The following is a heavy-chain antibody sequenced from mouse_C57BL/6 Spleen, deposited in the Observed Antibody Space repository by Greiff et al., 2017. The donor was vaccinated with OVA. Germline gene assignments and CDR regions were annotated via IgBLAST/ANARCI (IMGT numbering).Heavy chain of an antibody. V-gene: IGHV5-4*01. J-gene: IGHJ3*01. Sequence: EVQGVESGGGLVKPGGSLKLSCAASGFTFSSYAMSWVRQTPEKRLEWVATISDGGSYTYYPDNVKGRFTISRDNAKNNLYLQMSHLKSEDTAMYYCARYYYYGSSYPFAYWGQGTLVTVSA. CDR3: ARYYYYGSSYPFAY. CDR1: GFTFSSYA. D-gene: IGHD1-1*01. CDR2: ISDGGSYT.